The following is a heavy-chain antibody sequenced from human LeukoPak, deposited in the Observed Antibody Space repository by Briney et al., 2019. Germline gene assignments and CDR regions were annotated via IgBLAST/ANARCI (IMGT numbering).Heavy chain of an antibody. J-gene: IGHJ6*03. D-gene: IGHD6-19*01. CDR3: ARDLTYSSGWYYYYYYYMDV. V-gene: IGHV4-4*07. CDR1: GGSISSYY. CDR2: IYTSGST. Sequence: SETLSLTCTVSGGSISSYYWSWIRQPARKGLEWIGRIYTSGSTNYNPSLKSRVTMSVDTSKNQFSLKLSSVTAADTAVYYCARDLTYSSGWYYYYYYYMDVWGKGTTVTVSS.